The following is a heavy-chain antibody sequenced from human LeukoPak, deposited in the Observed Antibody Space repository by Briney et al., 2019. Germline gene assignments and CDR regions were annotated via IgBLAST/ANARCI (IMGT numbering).Heavy chain of an antibody. CDR2: ISYDESNT. CDR1: GFTFSGYA. CDR3: ARTIRTYGDYHTLEY. D-gene: IGHD4-17*01. V-gene: IGHV3-30*04. Sequence: GGSLRLSCAASGFTFSGYALHWVRRAPGKGLEWVAAISYDESNTYYATSVKGRFTVSRDNSKNTLYLQMNSLRPEDTAVYYCARTIRTYGDYHTLEYWGQGTLVTVSS. J-gene: IGHJ4*02.